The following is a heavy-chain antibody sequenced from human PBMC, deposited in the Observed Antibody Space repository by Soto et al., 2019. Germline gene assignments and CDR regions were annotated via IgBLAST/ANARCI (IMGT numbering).Heavy chain of an antibody. D-gene: IGHD5-18*01. Sequence: GGSLRLSCAASGFTFSSYAMSWVRQAPGKGLEWVSAISGSGGSTYYADSVKGRFTISRDNSKNTLYLQMNSLRAEDTAVYYCAKSKREEVTTGGYYYYGMDVWGQGTTVTVSS. CDR2: ISGSGGST. J-gene: IGHJ6*02. CDR1: GFTFSSYA. V-gene: IGHV3-23*01. CDR3: AKSKREEVTTGGYYYYGMDV.